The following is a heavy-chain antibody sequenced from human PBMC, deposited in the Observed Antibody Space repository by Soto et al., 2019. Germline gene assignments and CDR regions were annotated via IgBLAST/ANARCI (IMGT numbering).Heavy chain of an antibody. D-gene: IGHD1-1*01. CDR2: INPNSGGT. Sequence: ASVKVSCKASGYTFTGYYMHWVRQAPGQGLEWMGWINPNSGGTNYAQKFQGWVTMTRDTSISTAYMELSRLRSDDTAVYYCARDSLTTGESGVYYFDYGGQGTLVTVSS. J-gene: IGHJ4*02. CDR3: ARDSLTTGESGVYYFDY. V-gene: IGHV1-2*04. CDR1: GYTFTGYY.